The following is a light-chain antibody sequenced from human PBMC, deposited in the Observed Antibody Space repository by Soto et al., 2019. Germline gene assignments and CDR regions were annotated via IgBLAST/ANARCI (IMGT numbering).Light chain of an antibody. CDR2: GAS. CDR1: QSVSSSY. Sequence: EIVLTQSPSTLSLSPGEXAXLXXXXSQSVSSSYLAWYQQKPGQAPRLLIYGASSRATGIPDRFSGSGSGTDFTLTISRLEPEDFAVYYCHQYGSSPATFGQGTRLEIK. CDR3: HQYGSSPAT. V-gene: IGKV3-20*01. J-gene: IGKJ5*01.